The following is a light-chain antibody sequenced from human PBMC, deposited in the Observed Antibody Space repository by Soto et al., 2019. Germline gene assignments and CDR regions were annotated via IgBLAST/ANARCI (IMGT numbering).Light chain of an antibody. CDR1: QSINNW. Sequence: DVQMTQSPSSLSASVGDRVTITCRASQSINNWLARYQQKPGKAPKFLIYDASTLETGVPSRFSGSASGTEFTLTISGLQPEDVASYYCQQYDTYPLTFGGGTKVDIK. V-gene: IGKV1-5*01. J-gene: IGKJ4*01. CDR3: QQYDTYPLT. CDR2: DAS.